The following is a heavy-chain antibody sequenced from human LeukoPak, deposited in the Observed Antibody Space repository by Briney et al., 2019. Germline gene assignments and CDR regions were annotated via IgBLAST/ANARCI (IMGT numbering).Heavy chain of an antibody. J-gene: IGHJ4*02. Sequence: PSETLSLTCTVSGGSISSGDYYWSWIRQPPGKGLEWIGYIYYSGSTYYNPSLKSRVTISVDTPKNQFSLKLSSVTAADTAVYYCARASRDLSYFDYWGQGTLVTVSS. CDR1: GGSISSGDYY. CDR3: ARASRDLSYFDY. V-gene: IGHV4-30-4*01. CDR2: IYYSGST.